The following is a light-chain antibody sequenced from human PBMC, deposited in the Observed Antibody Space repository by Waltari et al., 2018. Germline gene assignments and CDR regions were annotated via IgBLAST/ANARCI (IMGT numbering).Light chain of an antibody. Sequence: QSALTQPPSASGSPGQSVTISCTGTSSDVGVFDYVAWYQQHPGKVPRLMIYEVSKRPPGVPDRFSGSKSGNTASLTVSGLQVEDEADYYCSSFAGSSQMLFGGGTKLTVL. CDR1: SSDVGVFDY. V-gene: IGLV2-8*01. J-gene: IGLJ2*01. CDR2: EVS. CDR3: SSFAGSSQML.